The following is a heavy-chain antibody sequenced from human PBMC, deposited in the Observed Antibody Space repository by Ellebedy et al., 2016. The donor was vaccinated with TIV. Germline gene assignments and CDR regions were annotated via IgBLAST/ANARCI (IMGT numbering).Heavy chain of an antibody. D-gene: IGHD6-19*01. CDR3: ARANGGPVAGFLDD. CDR2: IGTAGDT. J-gene: IGHJ4*01. CDR1: GFTFRDYD. Sequence: GESLKISXAASGFTFRDYDMSWVRQTSGNGLEWVSGIGTAGDTYYPGSVKGRFTVSRDNDKNSLYLQMNNLVAEDTAVYYCARANGGPVAGFLDDWGHGTLVTVSS. V-gene: IGHV3-13*01.